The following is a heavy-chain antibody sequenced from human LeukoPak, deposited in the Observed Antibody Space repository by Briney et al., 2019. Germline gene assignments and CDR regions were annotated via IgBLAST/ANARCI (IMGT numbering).Heavy chain of an antibody. Sequence: GGSLRLSCAASGFTFSSYSMNWVRQAPGKGLEWVSSISSSSSYIYYADSVKGRFTISRDNARNSLYLHMNSLRAEDTALYFCTKGVVTYSIGYYFDYWGQGTLVTVSS. CDR1: GFTFSSYS. J-gene: IGHJ4*02. CDR3: TKGVVTYSIGYYFDY. V-gene: IGHV3-21*04. D-gene: IGHD6-19*01. CDR2: ISSSSSYI.